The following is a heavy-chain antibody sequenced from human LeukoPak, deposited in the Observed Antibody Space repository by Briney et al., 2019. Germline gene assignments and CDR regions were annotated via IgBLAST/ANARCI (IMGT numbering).Heavy chain of an antibody. CDR2: GHYSGST. D-gene: IGHD1-7*01. J-gene: IGHJ4*02. CDR1: GGSISSNY. Sequence: SETLPLTCTVSGGSISSNYWSWIRQPPGRGLEWIGYGHYSGSTNYNSSLKSRVTISVDTSKNQFSLKLTSVTAADTAVYYCARHVGGTTYDYWGQGTLVTVSS. CDR3: ARHVGGTTYDY. V-gene: IGHV4-59*08.